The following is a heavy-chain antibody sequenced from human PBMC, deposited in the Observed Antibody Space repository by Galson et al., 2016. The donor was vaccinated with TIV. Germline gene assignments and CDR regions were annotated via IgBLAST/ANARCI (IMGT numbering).Heavy chain of an antibody. J-gene: IGHJ6*02. CDR1: GFNFNNYA. CDR3: ARTSDYGDKYYFGMDV. D-gene: IGHD4-17*01. Sequence: SLRLSCAAAGFNFNNYAMHWVRQAPGKGLEWVAGISYDGSNKNYAQFVKGRITVSRDTSRDKLYLQMNSLRPEDTAVYYCARTSDYGDKYYFGMDVWGQGTTVTVSS. CDR2: ISYDGSNK. V-gene: IGHV3-30*14.